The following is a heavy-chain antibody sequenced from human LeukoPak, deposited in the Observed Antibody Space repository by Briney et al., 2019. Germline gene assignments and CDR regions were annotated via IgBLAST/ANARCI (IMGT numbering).Heavy chain of an antibody. V-gene: IGHV3-NL1*01. CDR3: AHLVWEYVGGLDV. D-gene: IGHD3/OR15-3a*01. CDR2: IYTNSRDT. J-gene: IGHJ6*02. CDR1: GFTFSSYG. Sequence: PGRSPRLSCAASGFTFSSYGMHWVRQAPGKGLEWVSGIYTNSRDTRYADSVKGRFTISRDDSKNTLYLQMHSLRVEDTAVYYCAHLVWEYVGGLDVWGQGTTVTVSS.